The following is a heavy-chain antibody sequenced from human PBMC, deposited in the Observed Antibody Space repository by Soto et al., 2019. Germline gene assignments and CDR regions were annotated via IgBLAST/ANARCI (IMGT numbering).Heavy chain of an antibody. V-gene: IGHV3-33*01. D-gene: IGHD6-19*01. CDR1: GFTFSSYG. CDR2: IWYDGSNK. Sequence: QVQLVESGGGVVQPGRSLRLSCAASGFTFSSYGMHWVRQAPGKGLEWVAVIWYDGSNKYYADSVKGRFTISRDNSKNTLYLQMNSLRAEDTAVYYCARDGYSSGWQINDYWGQGTLVTVSS. J-gene: IGHJ4*02. CDR3: ARDGYSSGWQINDY.